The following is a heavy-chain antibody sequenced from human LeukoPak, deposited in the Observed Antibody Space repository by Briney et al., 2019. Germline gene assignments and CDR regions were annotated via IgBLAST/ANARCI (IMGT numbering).Heavy chain of an antibody. D-gene: IGHD6-6*01. V-gene: IGHV4-39*07. CDR1: GGSISSSSYY. Sequence: SETLSLTCTVSGGSISSSSYYWGWIRQPPGKGLEWIGSIYYSGSTYYNPSLKSRVTISVDTSKNQFSLKLSSVTAADTAVYYCARNQWQLAKARGFGPYYYYYMDVWGKGTTVTVSS. CDR3: ARNQWQLAKARGFGPYYYYYMDV. CDR2: IYYSGST. J-gene: IGHJ6*03.